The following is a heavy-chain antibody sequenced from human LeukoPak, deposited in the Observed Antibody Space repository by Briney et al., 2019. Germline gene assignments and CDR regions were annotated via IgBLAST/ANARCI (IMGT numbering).Heavy chain of an antibody. Sequence: GGSLRLSCAASGFTFGNYWMHWVRQAPGKGLVWVSRINGDGSSTSYADSVKGRFTIPRDNAKNTLYLQMNSLRAEDTAVYYCARDLYNWDDYTIDYWGQGTLVTVSS. CDR2: INGDGSST. CDR1: GFTFGNYW. J-gene: IGHJ4*02. D-gene: IGHD4-11*01. V-gene: IGHV3-74*01. CDR3: ARDLYNWDDYTIDY.